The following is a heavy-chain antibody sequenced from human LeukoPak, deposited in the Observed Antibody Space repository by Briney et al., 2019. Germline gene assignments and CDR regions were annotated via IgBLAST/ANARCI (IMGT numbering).Heavy chain of an antibody. CDR1: GGSISSGGYS. J-gene: IGHJ4*02. CDR3: ARGYPNDY. V-gene: IGHV4-30-2*01. CDR2: IYHSGST. D-gene: IGHD3-16*02. Sequence: PSETLSLTCAVSGGSISSGGYSWSWIRQPPGKGLEWIGYIYHSGSTYYNPSLKSRVTISVDTSKNQFSLKLSSVTAADTAVYYCARGYPNDYWGQGTLVTVSS.